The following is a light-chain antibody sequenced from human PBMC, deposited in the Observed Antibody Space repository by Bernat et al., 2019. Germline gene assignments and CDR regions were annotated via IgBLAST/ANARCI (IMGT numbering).Light chain of an antibody. CDR1: SGHSSYA. CDR3: QTWGTGPWV. CDR2: LNSDGSH. Sequence: QLVLTQSPSASASLGASVKLTCTLSSGHSSYAIAWHQQQPEKGPRYLMKLNSDGSHSKGDGIPDRFSGSSSGAERYLTFSSLQSEDEADYYCQTWGTGPWVFGGGNKLTVL. V-gene: IGLV4-69*01. J-gene: IGLJ3*02.